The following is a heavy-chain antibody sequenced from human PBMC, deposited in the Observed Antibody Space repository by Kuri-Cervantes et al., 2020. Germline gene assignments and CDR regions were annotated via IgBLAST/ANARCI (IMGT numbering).Heavy chain of an antibody. V-gene: IGHV4-61*01. Sequence: SETLSLTCTVSGGSVSSGSYYWGWIRQPPGKGLEWIGYIYYSGSTNYNPPLKSRVTISVDTSKNQFSLKLSSVAAADTAVYYCARVLKSSSRYYFDYWGQGTLVTVSS. CDR2: IYYSGST. CDR1: GGSVSSGSYY. J-gene: IGHJ4*02. D-gene: IGHD6-13*01. CDR3: ARVLKSSSRYYFDY.